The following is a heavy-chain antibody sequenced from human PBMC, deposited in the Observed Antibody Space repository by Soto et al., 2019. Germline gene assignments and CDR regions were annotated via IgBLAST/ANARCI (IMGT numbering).Heavy chain of an antibody. J-gene: IGHJ4*02. D-gene: IGHD5-12*01. CDR1: GFTFSSYA. Sequence: GSLRLSCAASGFTFSSYAMSWVRQAPGKGLEWVSAISGSGGSTYYADSVKGRFTISRDNSKNTLYLQMNSLRDADTAVYYXXXXLVDXPNYWGQGTLVXVSS. CDR2: ISGSGGST. CDR3: XXXLVDXPNY. V-gene: IGHV3-23*01.